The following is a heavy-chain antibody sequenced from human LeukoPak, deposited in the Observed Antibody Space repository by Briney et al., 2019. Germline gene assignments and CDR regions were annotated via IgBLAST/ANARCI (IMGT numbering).Heavy chain of an antibody. Sequence: GGSLRLSCAASGFTFSDYYMSWIRQAPGKGLEWVSYISSSGSTIYYADSVKGRFTISRDNAKNSLYLQVNSLRAEDTAVYYCASLYGSGISYYYYGMDVWGQGTTVTVSS. V-gene: IGHV3-11*01. CDR1: GFTFSDYY. D-gene: IGHD3-10*01. J-gene: IGHJ6*02. CDR3: ASLYGSGISYYYYGMDV. CDR2: ISSSGSTI.